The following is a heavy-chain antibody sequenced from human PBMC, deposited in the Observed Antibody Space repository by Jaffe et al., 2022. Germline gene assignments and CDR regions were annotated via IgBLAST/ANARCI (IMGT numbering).Heavy chain of an antibody. CDR1: GYTFTSYD. Sequence: QVQLVQSGAEVKKPGASVKVSCKASGYTFTSYDINWVRQATGQGLEWMGWMNPNSGNTGYAQKFQGRVTMTRNTSISTAYMELSSLRSEDTAVYYCARGCLPSAYYYYYMDVWGKGTTVTVSS. CDR2: MNPNSGNT. V-gene: IGHV1-8*01. CDR3: ARGCLPSAYYYYYMDV. D-gene: IGHD3-16*01. J-gene: IGHJ6*03.